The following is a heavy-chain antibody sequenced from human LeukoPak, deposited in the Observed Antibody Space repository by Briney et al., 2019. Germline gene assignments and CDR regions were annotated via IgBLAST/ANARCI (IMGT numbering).Heavy chain of an antibody. CDR3: ARHFKYSSSPLELDAFDI. CDR2: IYPGDSDT. Sequence: TGESLKISCKGSGYSFTSYWIGWVRQMPGKGLEWMGIIYPGDSDTRYSPSFQGQVTISADKSISTAYLQWSSLKASDTAMYYCARHFKYSSSPLELDAFDIWGQGTMVTVSS. CDR1: GYSFTSYW. J-gene: IGHJ3*02. D-gene: IGHD6-6*01. V-gene: IGHV5-51*01.